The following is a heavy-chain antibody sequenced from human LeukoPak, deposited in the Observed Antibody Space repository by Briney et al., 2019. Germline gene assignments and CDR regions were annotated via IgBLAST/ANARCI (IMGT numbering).Heavy chain of an antibody. CDR2: INPNSGGT. CDR1: GGTFSSYA. CDR3: ARDGCSSTSCPGDY. J-gene: IGHJ4*02. D-gene: IGHD2-2*01. V-gene: IGHV1-2*02. Sequence: GASVKVSCKASGGTFSSYAISWVRQAPGQGLEWMGWINPNSGGTNYAQKFQGRVTMTRDTSISTAYMELSRLRSNDTAVYYCARDGCSSTSCPGDYWGQGTLVTVSS.